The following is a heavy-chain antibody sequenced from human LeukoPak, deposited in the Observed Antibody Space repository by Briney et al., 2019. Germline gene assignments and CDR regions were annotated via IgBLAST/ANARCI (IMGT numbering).Heavy chain of an antibody. J-gene: IGHJ4*02. CDR2: ISGSGGST. V-gene: IGHV3-23*01. CDR1: GFTFSSYA. CDR3: AKEIHCYDSSDKPHY. D-gene: IGHD3-22*01. Sequence: GGSLRLSCAAAGFTFSSYAMSWVRQAPGKGLEWVSAISGSGGSTYYADSVKGRFTISRDNSKNTLYLQMSSLRAEDTAVYYCAKEIHCYDSSDKPHYWGQGTLVTVSS.